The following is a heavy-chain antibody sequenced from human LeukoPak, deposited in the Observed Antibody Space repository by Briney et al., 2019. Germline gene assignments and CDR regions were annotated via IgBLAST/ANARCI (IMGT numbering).Heavy chain of an antibody. D-gene: IGHD3-10*01. CDR1: GGSISSYY. V-gene: IGHV4-39*01. CDR3: ARRRAVFTFDP. CDR2: IYYSGST. Sequence: SETLSLTCTVSGGSISSYYWGWIRQPPGKGLEWIGSIYYSGSTYYNPSLKSRVTISVDTSRNQFSLKLSSVTAADTAVYYCARRRAVFTFDPWGQGTLVTVSS. J-gene: IGHJ5*02.